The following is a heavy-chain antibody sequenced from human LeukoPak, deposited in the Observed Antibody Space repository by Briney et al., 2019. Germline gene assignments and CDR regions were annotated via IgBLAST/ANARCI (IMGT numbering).Heavy chain of an antibody. CDR2: ISGSGGRT. Sequence: ETLSLTCTVSGGSISSSYWSWIRQPPGKGLEWVSAISGSGGRTYYADSVKGRFTISRDNSKNTLYLQMNGLRAEDTATYYCAKDPSWEPPGNWGQGTLVTVSS. V-gene: IGHV3-23*01. CDR3: AKDPSWEPPGN. J-gene: IGHJ4*02. D-gene: IGHD1-26*01. CDR1: GGSISSSY.